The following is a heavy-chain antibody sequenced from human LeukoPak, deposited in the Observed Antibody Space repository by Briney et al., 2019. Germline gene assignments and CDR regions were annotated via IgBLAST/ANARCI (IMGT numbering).Heavy chain of an antibody. CDR2: IYYSGST. V-gene: IGHV4-59*01. J-gene: IGHJ6*02. CDR3: ARDDSGSYHQLGV. D-gene: IGHD1-26*01. Sequence: SETLSLTCTVSGDSISTYYWSWIRQPPGKGLEWIGYIYYSGSTNYNPSLKSRVTISVGTSKNQFSLKLISVTAADTAVYYCARDDSGSYHQLGVWGQGTTVTVSS. CDR1: GDSISTYY.